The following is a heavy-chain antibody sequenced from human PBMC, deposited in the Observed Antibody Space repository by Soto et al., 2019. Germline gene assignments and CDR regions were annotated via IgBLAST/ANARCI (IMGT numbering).Heavy chain of an antibody. CDR1: GYTFTSYD. Sequence: GASVKVSCKASGYTFTSYDINWVRQATGQGLEWMGWLSPNSGNTDYVQKFQGRLTMTRNTSINTAYLELSSLRSEDTAVYYCASYHDFWSGYPNWGQGTLVTVSS. J-gene: IGHJ4*02. V-gene: IGHV1-8*01. CDR2: LSPNSGNT. D-gene: IGHD3-3*01. CDR3: ASYHDFWSGYPN.